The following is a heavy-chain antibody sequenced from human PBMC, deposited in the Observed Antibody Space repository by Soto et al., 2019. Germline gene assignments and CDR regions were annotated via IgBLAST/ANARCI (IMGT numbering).Heavy chain of an antibody. Sequence: QVQLVQSGAELKKPGASVKVSCKASGYTFTSYGISWVRQAPGQWLEWMGWISAYNGNTKFAQEPKGRFTMTTDTSTSTAYMELRSLRSDGTAVYYCIVVRGDFAYWGQGTLVTVSS. J-gene: IGHJ4*02. CDR3: IVVRGDFAY. D-gene: IGHD3-22*01. V-gene: IGHV1-18*01. CDR2: ISAYNGNT. CDR1: GYTFTSYG.